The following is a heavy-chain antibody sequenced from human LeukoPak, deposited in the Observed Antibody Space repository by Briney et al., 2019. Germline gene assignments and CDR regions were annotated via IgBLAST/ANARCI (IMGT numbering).Heavy chain of an antibody. J-gene: IGHJ4*02. CDR1: GGSISSYY. CDR3: ARDPAAGTYFDY. Sequence: SDTLSLTCTVSGGSISSYYWSWIRQPAGKGLEWIGRIYTSGSTNYNPSLKSRVTMSVDTSKNQFSLKLSSVTAADTAVYYCARDPAAGTYFDYWGQGTLVTVSS. V-gene: IGHV4-4*07. CDR2: IYTSGST. D-gene: IGHD6-13*01.